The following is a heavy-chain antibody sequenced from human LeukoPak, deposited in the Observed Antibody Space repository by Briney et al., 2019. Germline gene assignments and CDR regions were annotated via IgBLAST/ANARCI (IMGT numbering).Heavy chain of an antibody. Sequence: SETLSLTCAVSGYSISSGYDWGWIRPRPGKGLEGIGMICQSGSTYYNPCLERRVTISVATSKNQFYLKLSSVTAADTAVYYCARHPSYDFWSGYYPDYFDYWGQGTLVTASS. J-gene: IGHJ4*02. CDR1: GYSISSGYD. D-gene: IGHD3-3*01. CDR2: ICQSGST. V-gene: IGHV4-38-2*01. CDR3: ARHPSYDFWSGYYPDYFDY.